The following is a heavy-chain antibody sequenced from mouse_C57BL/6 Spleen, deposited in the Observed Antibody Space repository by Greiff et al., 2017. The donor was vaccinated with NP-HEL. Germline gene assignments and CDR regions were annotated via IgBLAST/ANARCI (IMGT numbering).Heavy chain of an antibody. V-gene: IGHV1-18*01. CDR3: ARRSDYDVRFAY. CDR1: GYTFTDYN. Sequence: VQLQQSGPELVKPGASVKIPCKASGYTFTDYNMDWVKQSHGKSLEWIGDINPNNGGTIYNQKFKGKATLTVDKSSSTAYMELRSLTSEDTAVYYCARRSDYDVRFAYWGQGTLVTVSA. CDR2: INPNNGGT. D-gene: IGHD2-4*01. J-gene: IGHJ3*01.